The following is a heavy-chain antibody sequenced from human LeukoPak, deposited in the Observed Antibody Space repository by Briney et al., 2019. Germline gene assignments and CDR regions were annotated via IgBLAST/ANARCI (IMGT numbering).Heavy chain of an antibody. V-gene: IGHV3-21*01. D-gene: IGHD3-22*01. CDR2: ISGSSSYK. Sequence: GGSLRLSCAASGFTFSRYSMNWVRQTPGKGLEWVSSISGSSSYKYYADSVKGRFTISRDNAKNSLYLQMNSLRAEDTAVYYCARDFYDSSGYYYDYWGQGTLVTVSS. CDR1: GFTFSRYS. J-gene: IGHJ4*02. CDR3: ARDFYDSSGYYYDY.